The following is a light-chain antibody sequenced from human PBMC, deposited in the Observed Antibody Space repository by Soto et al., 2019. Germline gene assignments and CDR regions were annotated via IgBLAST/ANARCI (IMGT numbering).Light chain of an antibody. V-gene: IGLV2-14*01. CDR2: EVS. CDR3: SSYTSSSTQV. CDR1: SSDVGGYNY. Sequence: QSALTQPASVSGSPGQSVTISCTGTSSDVGGYNYVSWYQQHPGKAPKLMLYEVSNRPSGVSNRFSGSKSGNTASLTISGPQAEDEAASYCSSYTSSSTQVFGTGTTVTVL. J-gene: IGLJ1*01.